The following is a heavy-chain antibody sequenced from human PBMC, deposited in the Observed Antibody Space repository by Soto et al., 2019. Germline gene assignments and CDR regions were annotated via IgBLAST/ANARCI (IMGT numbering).Heavy chain of an antibody. V-gene: IGHV1-69*13. Sequence: GASVKVSCKASGGTFSRYAISWVRQAPGQGLEWMGGIIPIFGTANYAQKFQGRVTITADESTSTAYMELSSLRFEDTAVYYCARAIVGPTTTVWLDPWGQGTLVTVSS. CDR1: GGTFSRYA. CDR3: ARAIVGPTTTVWLDP. D-gene: IGHD1-26*01. J-gene: IGHJ5*02. CDR2: IIPIFGTA.